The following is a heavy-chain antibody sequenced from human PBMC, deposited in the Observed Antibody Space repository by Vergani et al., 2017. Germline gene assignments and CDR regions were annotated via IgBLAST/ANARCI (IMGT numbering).Heavy chain of an antibody. Sequence: EVQLVESGGGLVQPGRSLRLSCAASGFTFDDYAMHWVRQAPGKGLEWVSGISWNSGSIGYADSVKGRFTISRDNAKNSLYLQMNSLRAEDTALYYCAKGSPYYDFWSGYYTMGFDYWGQGTLVIVSS. V-gene: IGHV3-9*01. CDR3: AKGSPYYDFWSGYYTMGFDY. D-gene: IGHD3-3*01. J-gene: IGHJ4*02. CDR1: GFTFDDYA. CDR2: ISWNSGSI.